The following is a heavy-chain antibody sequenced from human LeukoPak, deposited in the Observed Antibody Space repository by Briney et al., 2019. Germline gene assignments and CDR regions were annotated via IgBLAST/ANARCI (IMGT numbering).Heavy chain of an antibody. J-gene: IGHJ4*02. CDR1: DDSIISSTYY. V-gene: IGHV4-39*01. Sequence: PSETLSLTCTVSDDSIISSTYYWGWIRQPPGKGLEWIGSIYYSGSTYYNPSLKSRLTISVDTSKNQFSLKLNSVTAADTAVYYCARSKANWGIKIFDYLGQGTLVTVSS. CDR3: ARSKANWGIKIFDY. CDR2: IYYSGST. D-gene: IGHD7-27*01.